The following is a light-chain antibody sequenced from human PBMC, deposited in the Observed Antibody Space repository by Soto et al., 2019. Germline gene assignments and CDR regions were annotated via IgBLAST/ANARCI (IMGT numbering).Light chain of an antibody. V-gene: IGLV1-47*02. Sequence: QSVLTQPPSASGTPGQRVTISCSGSSSNIGSNYVYWYQQLPGTAPKLLIYSNNQRPSGVPDRFSGSKSGNTASLTISGLQAADEADYYCSLYTSENTYVFGTGTKLTVL. CDR2: SNN. CDR1: SSNIGSNY. CDR3: SLYTSENTYV. J-gene: IGLJ1*01.